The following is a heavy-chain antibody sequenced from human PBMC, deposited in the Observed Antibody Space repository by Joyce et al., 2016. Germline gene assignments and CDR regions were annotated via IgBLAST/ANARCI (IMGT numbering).Heavy chain of an antibody. D-gene: IGHD3-3*01. J-gene: IGHJ4*02. Sequence: QVQLVESGGGVVQPGRSLRLSCAVSGFTFSSSGMHWVRQAPGKGPEWVAIISYDGNDKYYADSVRGRFTISRDNSKNTLHLQMDSLRPEDTAMYYCTKGYYTIDSWGQRTLVTVSS. V-gene: IGHV3-30*18. CDR3: TKGYYTIDS. CDR1: GFTFSSSG. CDR2: ISYDGNDK.